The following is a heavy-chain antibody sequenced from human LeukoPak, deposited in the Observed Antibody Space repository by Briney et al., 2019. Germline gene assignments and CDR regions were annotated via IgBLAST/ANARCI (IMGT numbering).Heavy chain of an antibody. D-gene: IGHD3-22*01. J-gene: IGHJ4*02. CDR1: GFTFSDYA. CDR3: VKEFLTTTSPFDY. Sequence: GGSLRLSCSASGFTFSDYATHWVRQAPGKGLEFVSAVSSDGVGTRYADSVKGRFTISRDNSKNTVYLQMSSLRPEDTAVYYCVKEFLTTTSPFDYWGQGTLVTVSS. CDR2: VSSDGVGT. V-gene: IGHV3-64D*06.